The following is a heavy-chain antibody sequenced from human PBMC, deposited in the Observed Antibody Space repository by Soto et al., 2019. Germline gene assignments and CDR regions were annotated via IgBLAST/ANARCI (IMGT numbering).Heavy chain of an antibody. CDR3: ARDRDAYCSKGICSGPYFDY. CDR1: GFTFSTYS. CDR2: ISDNSSVI. V-gene: IGHV3-48*02. D-gene: IGHD2-8*01. J-gene: IGHJ4*02. Sequence: EVQLVESGGGLVQPGGSLRLSCAASGFTFSTYSINWVRQAPGKGLEWISYISDNSSVIYYADAVKGRFTISRYNAKNSLYLQMNSLRDEDTAVYYCARDRDAYCSKGICSGPYFDYWGQGTLVTVSS.